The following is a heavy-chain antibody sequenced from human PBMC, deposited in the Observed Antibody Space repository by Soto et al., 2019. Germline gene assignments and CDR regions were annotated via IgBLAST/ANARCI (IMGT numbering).Heavy chain of an antibody. CDR1: GYSFTKYW. CDR2: IDTSYSYS. Sequence: GESLKISCKGSGYSFTKYWIIWVRQVPGKGLEWMGRIDTSYSYSHYSPSFQGHVTISADKSISTAYLQWSSLKASDTAMYYCARYCSSSSCSQLYGMDVWGQGTTVTVSS. J-gene: IGHJ6*02. D-gene: IGHD2-15*01. CDR3: ARYCSSSSCSQLYGMDV. V-gene: IGHV5-10-1*01.